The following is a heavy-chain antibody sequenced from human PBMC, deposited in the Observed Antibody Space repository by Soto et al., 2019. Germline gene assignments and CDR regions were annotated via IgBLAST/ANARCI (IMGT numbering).Heavy chain of an antibody. V-gene: IGHV4-59*01. D-gene: IGHD3-10*01. CDR3: ARDRPYYYGSGSSLNWFDP. Sequence: LIRQPPGKGLEWIGYIYYSGSTNYNPSLKSRVTISVDTSKNQFSLKLSSVTAADTAVYYCARDRPYYYGSGSSLNWFDPWGQGTLVTVPS. CDR2: IYYSGST. J-gene: IGHJ5*02.